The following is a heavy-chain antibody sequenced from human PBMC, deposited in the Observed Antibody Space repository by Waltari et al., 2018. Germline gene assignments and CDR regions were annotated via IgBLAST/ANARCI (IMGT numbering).Heavy chain of an antibody. CDR3: ARDTGYCTNGVCYNRRLDY. V-gene: IGHV4-4*07. J-gene: IGHJ4*02. D-gene: IGHD2-8*01. Sequence: QVQLQESGPGLVKPSETLSLTCTVSGGSISSYYWRWIRQPAGKGLEWIGRIYTSGSTNYNPSLKSRVTMSVDTSKNQFSLKLSSVTAADTAVYYCARDTGYCTNGVCYNRRLDYWGQGTLVTVSS. CDR2: IYTSGST. CDR1: GGSISSYY.